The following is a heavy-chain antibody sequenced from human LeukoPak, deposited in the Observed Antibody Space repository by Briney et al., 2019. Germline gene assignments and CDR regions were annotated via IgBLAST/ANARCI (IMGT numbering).Heavy chain of an antibody. Sequence: GGSLRLSCATSGFTFSSYVMSWVRQAPGKGLGWVANIKQDGSEKYFVDSVKGRFTISRDNAKNSLYLQMESLRAEDTAVYYCARGEYYYDGGYWGQGTLVTVSS. J-gene: IGHJ4*02. CDR2: IKQDGSEK. CDR3: ARGEYYYDGGY. V-gene: IGHV3-7*04. D-gene: IGHD3-22*01. CDR1: GFTFSSYV.